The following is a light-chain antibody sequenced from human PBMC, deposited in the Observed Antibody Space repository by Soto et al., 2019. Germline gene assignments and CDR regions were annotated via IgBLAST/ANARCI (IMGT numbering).Light chain of an antibody. CDR1: NIGSYS. CDR2: DDG. CDR3: QVWDGSSYHRV. J-gene: IGLJ2*01. V-gene: IGLV3-21*02. Sequence: SYELTQPHSVSVAPGQTARISCGGNNIGSYSVHWYQQKPGQAPVLVVYDDGDRPSGIPERFSGSNSGNTATLAISRVEVGDEADYYCQVWDGSSYHRVFGGGTQLTVL.